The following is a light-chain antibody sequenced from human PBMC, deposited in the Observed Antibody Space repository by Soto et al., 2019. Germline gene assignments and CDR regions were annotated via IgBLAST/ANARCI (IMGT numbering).Light chain of an antibody. CDR3: QQYSASPRT. J-gene: IGKJ1*01. V-gene: IGKV3-20*01. Sequence: EVVLTQSPGTLSLSPGERATLSCRASRTVDGNYLAWYHQKPGQPPRLLIHSASTRAPGIPDRFSASGAGTDFTLTISRLEPEDSAVYHCQQYSASPRTFGPGTKVEIK. CDR1: RTVDGNY. CDR2: SAS.